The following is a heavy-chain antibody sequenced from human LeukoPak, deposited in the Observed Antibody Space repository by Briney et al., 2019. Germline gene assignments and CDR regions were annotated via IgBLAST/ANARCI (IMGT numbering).Heavy chain of an antibody. V-gene: IGHV3-30*18. J-gene: IGHJ4*02. D-gene: IGHD3-10*01. CDR3: AKDRIPLLMGTGFDY. CDR2: ISYDGSNK. CDR1: GFTFSSYG. Sequence: GGSLRLSCAASGFTFSSYGMHWVRQAPGKGLEWVAVISYDGSNKYYADSVKGRFTISRDNSKSTLYLQMNSLRAEDTAVYYCAKDRIPLLMGTGFDYWGQGTLVTVSS.